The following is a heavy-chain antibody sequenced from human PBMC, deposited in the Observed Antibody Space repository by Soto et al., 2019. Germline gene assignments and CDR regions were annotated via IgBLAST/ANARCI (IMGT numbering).Heavy chain of an antibody. CDR1: GGSISSYY. D-gene: IGHD2-2*01. CDR2: IYYSGST. Sequence: SETLSLTCTVSGGSISSYYWSWIRQPPGKGLEWIGYIYYSGSTNYNPSLKSRVTISVDTSKNQFSLKLSSVTAADTAVYYCAGSRTDYYYYMDVWGKGTTVTVSS. J-gene: IGHJ6*03. V-gene: IGHV4-59*08. CDR3: AGSRTDYYYYMDV.